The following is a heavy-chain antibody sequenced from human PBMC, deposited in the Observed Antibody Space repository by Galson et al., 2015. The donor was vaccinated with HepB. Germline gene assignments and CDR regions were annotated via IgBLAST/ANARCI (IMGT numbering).Heavy chain of an antibody. V-gene: IGHV5-51*01. D-gene: IGHD1-26*01. CDR3: ARHMEGATSWFAP. Sequence: QSGAEVKKPGESLKISCKGSGYSCTSYWIGWVRQMPGKGLEWMGIIYPGDSDTSYSPSFQGQVTISAGKSIRTAYLQWSSLKASDTAMYYCARHMEGATSWFAPWGQGTLVTVSS. CDR1: GYSCTSYW. CDR2: IYPGDSDT. J-gene: IGHJ5*02.